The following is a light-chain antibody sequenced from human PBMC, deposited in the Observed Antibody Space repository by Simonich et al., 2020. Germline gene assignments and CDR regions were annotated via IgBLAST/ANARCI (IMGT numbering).Light chain of an antibody. V-gene: IGLV2-14*03. CDR2: AVS. J-gene: IGLJ2*01. CDR3: SSYTSSSTLVV. Sequence: QSALTQPASVSGSPGQSITISCTGTSSDFGVYTYVSWYQQHPGNAPKLMIYAVSTRPSGVSNRFSGYKSGNTASLTISVLQAEDEADYYCSSYTSSSTLVVFGGGTKLTVL. CDR1: SSDFGVYTY.